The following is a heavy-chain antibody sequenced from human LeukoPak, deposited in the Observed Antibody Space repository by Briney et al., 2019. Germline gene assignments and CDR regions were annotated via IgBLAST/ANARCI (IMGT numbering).Heavy chain of an antibody. J-gene: IGHJ4*02. CDR1: GFTFSSYA. CDR3: AKNYDILTGYYSRFGY. V-gene: IGHV3-23*01. Sequence: GGSLRLSCAASGFTFSSYAMSWVRQAPGKGLEWVSAISGSGGSTYYADSVKGRFTISRDNSKNTLYLQMNSLRAEDTAVYYCAKNYDILTGYYSRFGYWGQGTLVTVSS. D-gene: IGHD3-9*01. CDR2: ISGSGGST.